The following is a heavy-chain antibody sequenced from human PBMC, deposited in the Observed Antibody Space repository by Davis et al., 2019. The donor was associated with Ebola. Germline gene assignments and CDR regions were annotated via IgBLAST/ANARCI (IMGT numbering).Heavy chain of an antibody. V-gene: IGHV3-11*01. CDR2: ISSSGSTI. CDR1: GFTFSDSY. Sequence: GGSLRLSCAASGFTFSDSYMSWIRQAPGKGLEWVSYISSSGSTIYYADSVKGRFTISRDNAKNSLYLQMNRLRAEDTAVYYCATILYPVGYYYYYGMDVWGQGTTVTVSS. D-gene: IGHD2-8*01. J-gene: IGHJ6*02. CDR3: ATILYPVGYYYYYGMDV.